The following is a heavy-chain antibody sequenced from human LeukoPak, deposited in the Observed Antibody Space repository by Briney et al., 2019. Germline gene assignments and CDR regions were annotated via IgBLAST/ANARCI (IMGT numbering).Heavy chain of an antibody. CDR3: ARVRIKDTAMVPYYYYMDV. CDR1: GDTFSSYA. D-gene: IGHD5-18*01. J-gene: IGHJ6*03. Sequence: SVKVSCKASGDTFSSYAISWVRQAPGQGLEWMGGIIPIFGTANYAQKFQGRVTITTDESTSTAYMELSSLRSEDTAVYYCARVRIKDTAMVPYYYYMDVWGKGTTVTVSS. CDR2: IIPIFGTA. V-gene: IGHV1-69*05.